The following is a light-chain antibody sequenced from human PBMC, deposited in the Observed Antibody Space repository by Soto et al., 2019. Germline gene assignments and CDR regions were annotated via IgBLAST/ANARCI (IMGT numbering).Light chain of an antibody. CDR2: EGS. Sequence: QSALTQPASVSGSPGQSITISCTGARSDVGNYNLVSWYQQHPGKAPKLMIYEGSKRPSGVSNRFSGSKSDNTASLTISGLQAEDEADYYCCSYAGSGVVFGGGTKVTVL. V-gene: IGLV2-23*01. CDR1: RSDVGNYNL. CDR3: CSYAGSGVV. J-gene: IGLJ2*01.